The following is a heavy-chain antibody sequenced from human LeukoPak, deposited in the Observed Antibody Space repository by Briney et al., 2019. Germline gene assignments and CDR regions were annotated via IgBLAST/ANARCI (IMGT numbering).Heavy chain of an antibody. V-gene: IGHV4-31*03. Sequence: SEALSLTCTVSGGSISNDRFYWAWIRQHPGKGLEWIGYIYYSGSTYYNPSLKSRVTISVDTSKNQFSLKLSSVTAADTAVYYCARRDYGDYYGGFDPWGQGTLVTVSS. D-gene: IGHD4-17*01. CDR2: IYYSGST. J-gene: IGHJ5*02. CDR3: ARRDYGDYYGGFDP. CDR1: GGSISNDRFY.